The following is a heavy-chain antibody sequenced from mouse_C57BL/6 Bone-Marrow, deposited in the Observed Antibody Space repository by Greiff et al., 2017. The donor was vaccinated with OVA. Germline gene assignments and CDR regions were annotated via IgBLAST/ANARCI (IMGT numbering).Heavy chain of an antibody. CDR2: IDPSDSYT. CDR1: GYTFTSYW. J-gene: IGHJ4*01. CDR3: ATTDYPYAMDY. Sequence: VQLQQPGAELVMPGASVKLSCKASGYTFTSYWMHWVKQRPGQGLEWIGEIDPSDSYTNYNQKFKGKSTLTVDKSSSTAYMQPSSLTSEDSAVDYCATTDYPYAMDYWGQGTSVTVSS. D-gene: IGHD2-4*01. V-gene: IGHV1-69*01.